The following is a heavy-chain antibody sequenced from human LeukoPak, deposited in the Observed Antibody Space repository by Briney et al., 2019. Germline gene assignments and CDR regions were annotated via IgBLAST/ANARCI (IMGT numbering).Heavy chain of an antibody. CDR1: GGSISSYY. CDR3: ARFNFGVVIADAFDI. V-gene: IGHV4-59*01. D-gene: IGHD3-3*01. CDR2: IYYSGST. Sequence: SETLSLTCTVSGGSISSYYWSWIRQPPGKGLEWIGYIYYSGSTNYNPSLKSRVTISVDTSKSQFSLKLSSVTAADTAVYYCARFNFGVVIADAFDIWGQGTMVTVSS. J-gene: IGHJ3*02.